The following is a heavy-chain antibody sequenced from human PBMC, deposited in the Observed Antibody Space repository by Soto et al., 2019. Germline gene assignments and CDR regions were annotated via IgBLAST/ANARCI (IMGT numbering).Heavy chain of an antibody. J-gene: IGHJ6*02. D-gene: IGHD2-2*01. V-gene: IGHV1-69*13. Sequence: ASVKVSCKASGGTFSSYASSWVRQAPGQGLEWMGGIIPIFGTANYAQKFQGRVTITADESTSTAYMELSSLRSEDTAVYYCAADIVVVPAAMSGADEYYYYGMDVWGQGTTVTVS. CDR2: IIPIFGTA. CDR1: GGTFSSYA. CDR3: AADIVVVPAAMSGADEYYYYGMDV.